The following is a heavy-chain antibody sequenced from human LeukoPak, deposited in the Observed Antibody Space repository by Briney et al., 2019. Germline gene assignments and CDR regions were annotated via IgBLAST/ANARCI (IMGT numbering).Heavy chain of an antibody. Sequence: PGRSLRLSCAASGFTLSSYGMHWVRQAPGKGLEWVAVIWYDGSNKYYADSVKGRFTISRDNSKNTLYLQMNSLRAEDTAVYYCARVRDIVVVLDYGMDVWGQGTTVTVSS. D-gene: IGHD2-2*01. CDR1: GFTLSSYG. CDR2: IWYDGSNK. CDR3: ARVRDIVVVLDYGMDV. J-gene: IGHJ6*02. V-gene: IGHV3-33*01.